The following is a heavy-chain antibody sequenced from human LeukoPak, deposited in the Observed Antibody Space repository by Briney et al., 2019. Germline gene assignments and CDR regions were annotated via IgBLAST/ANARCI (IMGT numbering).Heavy chain of an antibody. Sequence: GSLRLSCAGSGFSFSSSAKSWVRQTPGKGPEWVSSITGNGATTYYSDSVKGRFTISRDNSRNTLSLQMSSLRVEDTAVYYCAKERRRVDTAMVRSYYFENWGQGTLVTVSS. V-gene: IGHV3-23*01. CDR1: GFSFSSSA. J-gene: IGHJ4*02. CDR3: AKERRRVDTAMVRSYYFEN. CDR2: ITGNGATT. D-gene: IGHD5-18*01.